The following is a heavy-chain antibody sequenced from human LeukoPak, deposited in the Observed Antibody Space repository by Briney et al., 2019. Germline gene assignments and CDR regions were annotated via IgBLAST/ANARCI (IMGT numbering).Heavy chain of an antibody. V-gene: IGHV4-59*01. CDR3: AGGLAVAADAFDI. D-gene: IGHD6-19*01. Sequence: PSETLSLTCTVSGGSISSYYWSWIRQPPGKGLEWIGYIYYSGSTNYNPSLKSRVTISVDMSKNQFSLKLSSVTAADTAVYYCAGGLAVAADAFDIWGQGTMVTVSS. CDR2: IYYSGST. J-gene: IGHJ3*02. CDR1: GGSISSYY.